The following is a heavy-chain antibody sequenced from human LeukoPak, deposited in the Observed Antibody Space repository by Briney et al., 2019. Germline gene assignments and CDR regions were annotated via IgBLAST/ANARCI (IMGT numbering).Heavy chain of an antibody. CDR3: ATAVGATWAFDI. J-gene: IGHJ3*02. V-gene: IGHV1-18*04. Sequence: ASVKVSCKASGYTFTSYGISWVRQAPGRGLEWMGWISAYNGNTNYAQKLQGRVTMTTDTSTDTAYMELSSLRSEDTAVYYCATAVGATWAFDIWGQGTMVTVSS. CDR2: ISAYNGNT. D-gene: IGHD1-26*01. CDR1: GYTFTSYG.